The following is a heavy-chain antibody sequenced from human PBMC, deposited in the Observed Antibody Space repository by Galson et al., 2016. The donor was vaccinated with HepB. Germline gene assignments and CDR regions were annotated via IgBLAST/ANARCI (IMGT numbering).Heavy chain of an antibody. CDR3: AKPVVETIGGLVYYYGMDV. J-gene: IGHJ6*02. D-gene: IGHD3-10*01. Sequence: SLRLSCAASGFNFDDYAMHWVRQAPGKGLEWVSLITWDSDSTYYADSVKGRFTISRDNSKNSLYLQMNSLKAEDTALYYCAKPVVETIGGLVYYYGMDVWGQGTTVTVSS. CDR2: ITWDSDST. V-gene: IGHV3-43D*03. CDR1: GFNFDDYA.